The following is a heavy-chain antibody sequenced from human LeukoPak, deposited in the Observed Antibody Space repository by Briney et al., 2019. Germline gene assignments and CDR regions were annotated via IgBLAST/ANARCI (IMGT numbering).Heavy chain of an antibody. J-gene: IGHJ3*02. CDR3: ARHSGYYYARDAFDI. V-gene: IGHV4-34*01. Sequence: SETLSLTCAVYGGSFSDYYWSWIRQPPGKGLEWIGEINHSGSTNYNPSLKSRVTISVDTSKNQFSLKLSSVTAADTAVYYCARHSGYYYARDAFDIWGQGTLVTVSS. CDR2: INHSGST. D-gene: IGHD3-22*01. CDR1: GGSFSDYY.